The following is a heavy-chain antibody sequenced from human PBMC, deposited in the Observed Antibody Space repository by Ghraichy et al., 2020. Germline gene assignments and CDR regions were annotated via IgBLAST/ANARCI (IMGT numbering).Heavy chain of an antibody. Sequence: SETLSLTCTVSGGSISSYYWSWIRQPPGKGLEWIGYIYYSGSTNYNPSLKSRVTISVDTSKNQFSLKLSSVTAADTAVYYCARGGEDGDYEFLSFYYWGQGTLVTVSS. V-gene: IGHV4-59*01. J-gene: IGHJ4*02. CDR2: IYYSGST. D-gene: IGHD4-17*01. CDR3: ARGGEDGDYEFLSFYY. CDR1: GGSISSYY.